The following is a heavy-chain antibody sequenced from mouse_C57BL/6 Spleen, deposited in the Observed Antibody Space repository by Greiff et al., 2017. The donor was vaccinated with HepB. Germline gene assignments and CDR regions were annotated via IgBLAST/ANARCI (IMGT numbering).Heavy chain of an antibody. CDR1: GYTFTDYE. CDR2: IDPETGGT. V-gene: IGHV1-15*01. J-gene: IGHJ2*01. CDR3: TGYYEDDY. D-gene: IGHD2-3*01. Sequence: QVQLQQSGAELVRPGASVTLSCKASGYTFTDYEMHWVKQTPVHGLEWIGAIDPETGGTAYNQKFKSKAILTADKSSSTAYMELRSLTSEDSAVYYCTGYYEDDYWGQGTTLTVSS.